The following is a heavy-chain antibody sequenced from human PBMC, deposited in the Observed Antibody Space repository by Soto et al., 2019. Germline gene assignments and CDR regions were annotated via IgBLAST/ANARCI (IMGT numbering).Heavy chain of an antibody. V-gene: IGHV4-30-4*01. CDR3: ARSAIVYAPTY. CDR1: GGSISTGNYY. Sequence: QVQLQESGPGLVKPSQTLSLTCTVSGGSISTGNYYWSWIRQPPGKGLEWIGYIHYSGSTYPNPSLKSRLTISVDTSKNQFSLKLSSVTAADTAVYYCARSAIVYAPTYWGQGTLVTVSS. D-gene: IGHD2-8*01. J-gene: IGHJ4*02. CDR2: IHYSGST.